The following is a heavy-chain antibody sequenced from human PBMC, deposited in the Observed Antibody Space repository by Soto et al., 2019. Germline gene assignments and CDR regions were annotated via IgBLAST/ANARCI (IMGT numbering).Heavy chain of an antibody. CDR1: GGTFTSYA. D-gene: IGHD1-26*01. Sequence: QVQLLQSGAEVKKPGSSVKVSCKASGGTFTSYAISWVRQAPGQGLEWTGGIVPVFGTATYAQRFQDRVTITEDRSASTAYLEMSDVSSDDTAVYYFARGPLGSRAQSPRGGMAVWGQGTSVIVSS. CDR2: IVPVFGTA. V-gene: IGHV1-69*06. J-gene: IGHJ6*02. CDR3: ARGPLGSRAQSPRGGMAV.